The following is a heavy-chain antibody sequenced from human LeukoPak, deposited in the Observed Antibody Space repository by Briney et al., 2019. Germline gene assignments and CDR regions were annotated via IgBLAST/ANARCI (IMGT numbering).Heavy chain of an antibody. V-gene: IGHV4-59*01. CDR2: IYYSGST. CDR3: ARDSASTGYMNAFGI. Sequence: SSETLSLTCTVSGGSISSYYWSWIRRPPGKGLEWIGYIYYSGSTNYNPSLKSRVTISVDTSKNQFSLKLRSVTAADTAVYYCARDSASTGYMNAFGIWGQGTMVTVSS. D-gene: IGHD3-22*01. CDR1: GGSISSYY. J-gene: IGHJ3*02.